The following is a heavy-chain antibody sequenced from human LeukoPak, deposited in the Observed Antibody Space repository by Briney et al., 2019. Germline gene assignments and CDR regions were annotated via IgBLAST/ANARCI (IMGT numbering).Heavy chain of an antibody. D-gene: IGHD4-17*01. CDR3: ARSDDYGDYRSRFDP. CDR1: GFPFSDYY. V-gene: IGHV3-11*01. Sequence: GGSRRPSWPAPGFPFSDYYRSWIGQAPGKGLDWVSYISSSGSTIYYADSVKGRFTISRDNAKNSLYLQMNSLRAEDTAVYYCARSDDYGDYRSRFDPWGQGTLVTVSS. CDR2: ISSSGSTI. J-gene: IGHJ5*02.